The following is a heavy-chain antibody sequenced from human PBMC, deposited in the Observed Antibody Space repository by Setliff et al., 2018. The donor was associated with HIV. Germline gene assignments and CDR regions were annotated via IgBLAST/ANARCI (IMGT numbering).Heavy chain of an antibody. J-gene: IGHJ4*02. V-gene: IGHV1-69*10. CDR2: IIPVLGIT. D-gene: IGHD3-16*01. CDR3: AKEVGGSYALGSKVLDS. CDR1: GDTFSRST. Sequence: VKVSFKASGDTFSRSTYTWVRRAPGQGLDWMGGIIPVLGITNYAQKFQGRVILTADESTSTLYMELTSLTCEDRVYYCAKEVGGSYALGSKVLDSWGQGTLVTVSS.